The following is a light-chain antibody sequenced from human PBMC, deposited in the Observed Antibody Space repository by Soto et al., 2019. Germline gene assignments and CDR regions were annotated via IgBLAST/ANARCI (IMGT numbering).Light chain of an antibody. CDR1: SSNIGAGYD. J-gene: IGLJ1*01. Sequence: QSVLTQPPSVSGAPGQRVTISCTGSSSNIGAGYDVHWYQRLPGTAPKLLIYGNSNRPSGVPDRFSGSKSGTSASLAITGLQAEDEADYYCQSYDSSLINYVFGTGTKVTVL. V-gene: IGLV1-40*01. CDR3: QSYDSSLINYV. CDR2: GNS.